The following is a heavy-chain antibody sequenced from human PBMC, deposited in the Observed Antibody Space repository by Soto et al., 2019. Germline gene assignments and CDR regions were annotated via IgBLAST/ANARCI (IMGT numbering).Heavy chain of an antibody. Sequence: QVQLQESGPGLVKPSQTLSLTCTVSGGSISSGGYYWSWIRQHPGKGLEWIGYIYYCRSTYYNPSLKSRVTISVDTFKNTCSLKLSSVTSAATAVYYCARNRLGGVTVDYWGKGTLVTVSS. J-gene: IGHJ4*02. D-gene: IGHD2-21*02. CDR3: ARNRLGGVTVDY. CDR2: IYYCRST. V-gene: IGHV4-31*03. CDR1: GGSISSGGYY.